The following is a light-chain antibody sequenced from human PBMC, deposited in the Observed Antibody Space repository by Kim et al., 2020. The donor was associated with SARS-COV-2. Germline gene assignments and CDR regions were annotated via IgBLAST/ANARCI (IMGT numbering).Light chain of an antibody. CDR2: NDS. CDR1: RLGDKY. J-gene: IGLJ3*02. CDR3: QAWDNNNGV. V-gene: IGLV3-1*01. Sequence: VSPGQTASITCSGDRLGDKYASWYQQKPGQSPVLVIYNDSRRPSGIPERFSGSNSGNTATLTISGTQAIDEADCYCQAWDNNNGVFGGGTKLAVL.